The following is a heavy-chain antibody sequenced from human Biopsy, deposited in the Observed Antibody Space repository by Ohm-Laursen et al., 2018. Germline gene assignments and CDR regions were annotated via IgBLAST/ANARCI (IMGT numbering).Heavy chain of an antibody. CDR1: GFTFDDYG. D-gene: IGHD3-9*01. CDR3: ARAFRGQYFYYYYGMDV. J-gene: IGHJ6*02. CDR2: ISWDGRTR. V-gene: IGHV3-43D*04. Sequence: SLRLSCSASGFTFDDYGMHWVRQAPGKGLEWVSLISWDGRTRYYADSVKGRFTISRDSSKNSLYLQMNSLRLEDTALYFCARAFRGQYFYYYYGMDVWGQGTTVTVSS.